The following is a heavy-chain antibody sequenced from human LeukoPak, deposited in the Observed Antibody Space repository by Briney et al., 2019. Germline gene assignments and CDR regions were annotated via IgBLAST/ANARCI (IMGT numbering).Heavy chain of an antibody. CDR1: GFTFSSYA. V-gene: IGHV3-30-3*01. CDR2: ISYDGSNK. J-gene: IGHJ4*02. D-gene: IGHD5-12*01. Sequence: GGSLRLSCAASGFTFSSYAMHWVRQAPGKGLEWVAVISYDGSNKYYADSVKGRFTISRDNSKNTLYLQMNSLRAEDTAVYYCARDLYGAYGTLGYWGQGTLVTVSS. CDR3: ARDLYGAYGTLGY.